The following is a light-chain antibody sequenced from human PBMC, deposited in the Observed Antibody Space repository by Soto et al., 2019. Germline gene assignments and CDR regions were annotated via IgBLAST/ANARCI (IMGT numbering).Light chain of an antibody. CDR3: SSYTVINTAV. J-gene: IGLJ3*02. V-gene: IGLV2-14*01. CDR2: EVD. Sequence: QSALTQPASVSGSPGKSISISCTGSSSDVGAYNYVAWYQQKPGKAPKLLIYEVDNRPSGISHRFSGSKSGNTASLTISGLQTEDEADYYCSSYTVINTAVFGGGTKVTVL. CDR1: SSDVGAYNY.